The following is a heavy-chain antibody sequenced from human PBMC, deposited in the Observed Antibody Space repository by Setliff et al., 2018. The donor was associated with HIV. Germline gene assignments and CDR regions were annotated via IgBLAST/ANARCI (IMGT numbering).Heavy chain of an antibody. CDR3: AREPIVTTRQGFFDL. CDR2: IFSTGDT. V-gene: IGHV4-31*11. J-gene: IGHJ4*02. Sequence: TLSLTCAVPGDSFSSATHFWSWVRQRPGKGLEWLGYIFSTGDTDYNPSLKGRLTISLDTSDNHLYLRLNSVTAADTAVYYCAREPIVTTRQGFFDLWGQGMLVTVSS. CDR1: GDSFSSATHF. D-gene: IGHD5-12*01.